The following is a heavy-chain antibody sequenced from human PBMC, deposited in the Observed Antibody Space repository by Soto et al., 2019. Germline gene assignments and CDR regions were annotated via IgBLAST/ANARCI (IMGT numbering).Heavy chain of an antibody. CDR1: GFTFSSYA. Sequence: EVQLLESGGGLVQPGGSLRLSCAASGFTFSSYAMSWVRQAPGKGLEWVSAISGSGISTYYADSVKGRFTISRDNSKNTLYLQMNSLRAEDTVVYYCAKEKTYGSGWYGMDFWGQGTTVTVSS. CDR2: ISGSGIST. D-gene: IGHD6-19*01. CDR3: AKEKTYGSGWYGMDF. J-gene: IGHJ6*02. V-gene: IGHV3-23*01.